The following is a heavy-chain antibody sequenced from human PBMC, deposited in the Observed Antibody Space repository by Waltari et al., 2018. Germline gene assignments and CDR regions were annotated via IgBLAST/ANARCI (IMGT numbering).Heavy chain of an antibody. CDR3: ARVRYYYASSGPYLGYFDY. D-gene: IGHD3-22*01. CDR2: ST. V-gene: IGHV4-59*01. J-gene: IGHJ4*02. Sequence: STNYNPSLKSRVTISVDTSKNQFSLKLSSVTAADTAVYYCARVRYYYASSGPYLGYFDYWGQGTLVTVSS.